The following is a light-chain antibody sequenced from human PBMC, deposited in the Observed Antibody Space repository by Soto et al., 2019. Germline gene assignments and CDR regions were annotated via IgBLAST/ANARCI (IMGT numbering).Light chain of an antibody. CDR1: QSVSFH. CDR2: GAF. J-gene: IGKJ4*01. CDR3: QQYKNWPPLT. V-gene: IGKV3-15*01. Sequence: EIVMTQSPATLSVSPGETATLSCRASQSVSFHLAWYQQKPGQGPRLLIYGAFTRATGIPARFSGSGSGTDFTLTISSLQPEDFAVYYCQQYKNWPPLTFGGGTKVEIK.